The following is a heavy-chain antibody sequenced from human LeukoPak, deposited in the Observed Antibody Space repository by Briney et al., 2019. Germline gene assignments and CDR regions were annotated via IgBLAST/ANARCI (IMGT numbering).Heavy chain of an antibody. J-gene: IGHJ3*02. CDR1: GGSITSGNYY. CDR3: ARPDQRGYSYGYSAFDI. D-gene: IGHD5-18*01. CDR2: IYYSGST. V-gene: IGHV4-39*01. Sequence: PSETLSLTCTVSGGSITSGNYYWGWIRQPPGKGLVWIGSIYYSGSTYYNPSLKSRVTIFIDTSKNQFSLKLLSVTAADTAVYYCARPDQRGYSYGYSAFDIWGQGTMVTVSS.